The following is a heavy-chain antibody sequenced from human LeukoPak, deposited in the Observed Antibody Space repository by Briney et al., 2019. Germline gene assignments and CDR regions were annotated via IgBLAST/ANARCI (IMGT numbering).Heavy chain of an antibody. Sequence: GASVNVSCKVSGYTLTELSMHWVRQAPGKGLEWMGGFDPEDGETIYAQKFQGRVTMTEDTSTDTAYMELSSLRSEDTAVYYCATVRGYSSGWYGVYYYGMDVWGQGTTVTVSS. CDR3: ATVRGYSSGWYGVYYYGMDV. V-gene: IGHV1-24*01. CDR1: GYTLTELS. J-gene: IGHJ6*02. D-gene: IGHD6-19*01. CDR2: FDPEDGET.